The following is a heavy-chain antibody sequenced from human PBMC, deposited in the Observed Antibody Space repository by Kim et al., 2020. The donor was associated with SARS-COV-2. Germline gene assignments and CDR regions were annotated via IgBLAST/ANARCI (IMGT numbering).Heavy chain of an antibody. CDR2: IYYSGST. D-gene: IGHD6-19*01. J-gene: IGHJ6*02. CDR1: GGSISSYY. Sequence: SETLSLTCTVSGGSISSYYWSWIRQPPGKGLEWIGYIYYSGSTNYNPSLKSRVTISVDTSKNQFSLKLSSVTAADTAVYYCARDGARSSGWSSDYYYYGMDVWGQGTTVTVSS. V-gene: IGHV4-59*01. CDR3: ARDGARSSGWSSDYYYYGMDV.